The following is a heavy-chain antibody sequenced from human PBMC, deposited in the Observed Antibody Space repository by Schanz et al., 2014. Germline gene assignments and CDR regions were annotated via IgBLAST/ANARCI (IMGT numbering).Heavy chain of an antibody. CDR1: GFNFGDYY. CDR3: ARGGAGSVLFFFDY. J-gene: IGHJ4*02. V-gene: IGHV3-7*04. D-gene: IGHD3-10*01. CDR2: INQDGSEE. Sequence: DVQLVESGGGLVQSGGSLRLSCAASGFNFGDYYMTWVRQAPGKGLESVANINQDGSEEYYVDSLNGRLTISRDNARNSLYLQMNSLRAEDTAVYFCARGGAGSVLFFFDYWGQGTLVTVSS.